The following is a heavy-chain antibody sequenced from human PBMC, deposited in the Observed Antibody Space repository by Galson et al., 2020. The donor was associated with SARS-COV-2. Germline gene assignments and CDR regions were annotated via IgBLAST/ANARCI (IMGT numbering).Heavy chain of an antibody. CDR3: ARDEDGYNDV. D-gene: IGHD5-12*01. Sequence: PGGSLRLSCAASGFRFGSNWMSWVRQAPGKGLQWVANIKQDGSDRYYVDSVKGRFTISSDYAKNSVYLKMNDLRADDTAVYYCARDEDGYNDVWGQGTMVAVSS. J-gene: IGHJ4*02. CDR1: GFRFGSNW. V-gene: IGHV3-7*01. CDR2: IKQDGSDR.